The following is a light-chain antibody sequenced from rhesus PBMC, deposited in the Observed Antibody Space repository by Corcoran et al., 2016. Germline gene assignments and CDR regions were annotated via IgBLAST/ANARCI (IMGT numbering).Light chain of an antibody. CDR3: QHYNNLPFT. J-gene: IGKJ3*01. Sequence: DIQMTQSPSSVSASVGDRVTITCRASQGISSYLAWYQQKPGKAPKLLVYSATTWQSGVPSRFSGTGSRTEFTLTISSLQPADFTTYYCQHYNNLPFTFGPGTKLDIK. CDR2: SAT. CDR1: QGISSY. V-gene: IGKV1-25*02.